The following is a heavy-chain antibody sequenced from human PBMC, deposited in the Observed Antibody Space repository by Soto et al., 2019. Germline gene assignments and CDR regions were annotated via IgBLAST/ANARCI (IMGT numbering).Heavy chain of an antibody. D-gene: IGHD6-13*01. CDR2: ISWNSGSI. CDR3: AKDKGIAAAGRFDY. V-gene: IGHV3-9*01. CDR1: GFTFDDYA. J-gene: IGHJ4*02. Sequence: GGSLRLSCAASGFTFDDYAMHWVRQAPGKGLEWVSGISWNSGSIGYADSVKGRFTISRDNAKNSLYLQMNSLRAEDTALYYCAKDKGIAAAGRFDYWGQGTLVTVSS.